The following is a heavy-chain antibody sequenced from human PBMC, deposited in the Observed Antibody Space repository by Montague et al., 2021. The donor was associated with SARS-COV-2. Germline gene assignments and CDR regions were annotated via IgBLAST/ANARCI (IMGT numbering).Heavy chain of an antibody. V-gene: IGHV4-61*02. CDR3: ARADFWSGSLYFDY. J-gene: IGHJ4*02. CDR2: IYTSGRT. CDR1: GGSIRSGSYY. D-gene: IGHD3-3*01. Sequence: TLSLTCTVSGGSIRSGSYYWSWIRQPAGKGLEWIGRIYTSGRTNYNPSLKSRVTISVDTSKNQFSLKLSSVTAADTAVYYCARADFWSGSLYFDYWGQGALVTVSS.